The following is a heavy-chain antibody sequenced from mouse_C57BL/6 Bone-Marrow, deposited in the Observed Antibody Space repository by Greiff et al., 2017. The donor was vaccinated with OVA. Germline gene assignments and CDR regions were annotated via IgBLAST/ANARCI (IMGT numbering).Heavy chain of an antibody. CDR3: ARSITTAVDD. J-gene: IGHJ2*01. V-gene: IGHV5-4*03. CDR1: GFTFSSYA. Sequence: EVMLVESGGGLVKPGGSLKLSCAASGFTFSSYAMSWVRQTPEKRLEWVATISDGGSYTYYPDNVKGRFTISRDNAKNNLYLQMSHLKSEDTAMYYCARSITTAVDDWGQGTTLTVSS. D-gene: IGHD1-1*01. CDR2: ISDGGSYT.